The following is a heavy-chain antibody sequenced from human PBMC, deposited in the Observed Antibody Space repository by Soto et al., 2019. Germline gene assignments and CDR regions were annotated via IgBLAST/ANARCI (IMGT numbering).Heavy chain of an antibody. CDR2: TYYRSKWYN. Sequence: SQTLSLTCAISGDSVSSNSAAWNWIRQSPSRGLEWLGRTYYRSKWYNDYAVSVKSRITINPDTSKNQFSLQLNSVTPEDTAVYYCARDLTSVGRGRIAVAGTHPYYYYGMDVWGQGTTVTVSS. J-gene: IGHJ6*02. CDR3: ARDLTSVGRGRIAVAGTHPYYYYGMDV. D-gene: IGHD6-13*01. V-gene: IGHV6-1*01. CDR1: GDSVSSNSAA.